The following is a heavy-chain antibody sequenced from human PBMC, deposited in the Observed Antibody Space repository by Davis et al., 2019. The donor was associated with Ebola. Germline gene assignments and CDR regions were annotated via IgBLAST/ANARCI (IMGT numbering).Heavy chain of an antibody. J-gene: IGHJ6*02. Sequence: TLSLTCTVSGGSINSSNYYWGWIRQPPGKGLEWIGSIYYTGSTYSNPSLKSRVTISVDTPKNQLSLTLGSVTAADTAVYYCARPKYYYYGMDVWGQGTTVTVSS. V-gene: IGHV4-39*01. CDR1: GGSINSSNYY. CDR2: IYYTGST. CDR3: ARPKYYYYGMDV.